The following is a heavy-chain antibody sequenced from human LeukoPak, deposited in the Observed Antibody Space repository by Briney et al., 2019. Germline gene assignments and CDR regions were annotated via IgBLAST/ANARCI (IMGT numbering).Heavy chain of an antibody. CDR3: AREKATVTTVFDY. D-gene: IGHD4-17*01. CDR2: IYYSGST. Sequence: SETLSLICTVSGGSISSSSYYWGWIRQPPGKGLEWIGSIYYSGSTYYNPSLKSRVTISVDTSKNQFSLKLSSVTAADTAVYYCAREKATVTTVFDYWGQGTLVTVSS. V-gene: IGHV4-39*07. CDR1: GGSISSSSYY. J-gene: IGHJ4*02.